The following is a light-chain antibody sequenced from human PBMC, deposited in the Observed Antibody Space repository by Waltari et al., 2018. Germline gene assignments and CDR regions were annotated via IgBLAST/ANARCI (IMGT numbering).Light chain of an antibody. V-gene: IGLV1-51*01. Sequence: QSVLTQPPSVSAAPGQRVTISCSGSRPNIGNNYVAWYQQLPGTAPKLLIYDDNKRPSGIPDRFSGSKSGTSATLGITGLLTGDEADYYCGTWDSSLNVGVFGGGTKLTVL. CDR2: DDN. CDR3: GTWDSSLNVGV. J-gene: IGLJ3*02. CDR1: RPNIGNNY.